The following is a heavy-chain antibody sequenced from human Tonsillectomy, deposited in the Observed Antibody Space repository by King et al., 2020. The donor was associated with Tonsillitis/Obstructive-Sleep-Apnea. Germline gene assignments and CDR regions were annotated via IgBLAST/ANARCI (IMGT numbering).Heavy chain of an antibody. D-gene: IGHD1-26*01. J-gene: IGHJ2*01. V-gene: IGHV3-23*04. CDR3: AKDRVGPGWYFDL. CDR2: IISSGITT. Sequence: VQLVESGGGLVQPGGSLRLSCAASGFTFSSSAMGWVRQAPGKGREWVSAIISSGITTYYADSVKGRFTISRDNSKSTLYLQMDSLRAEDTAIYYCAKDRVGPGWYFDLWGRGTLVTVSS. CDR1: GFTFSSSA.